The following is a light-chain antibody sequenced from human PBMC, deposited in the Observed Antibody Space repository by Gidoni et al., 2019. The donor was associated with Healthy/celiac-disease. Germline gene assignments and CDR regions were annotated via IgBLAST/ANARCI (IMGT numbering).Light chain of an antibody. Sequence: EIVLTQSPGTLSLSPGERATLSCRASQSVSSSYLAWYQQKPGQTPRLLIYGASSRATGIPDRFSGSGSGTAFTLTISRLEPEDFAVYYCQLGTFXXXTKVEIK. CDR1: QSVSSSY. J-gene: IGKJ1*01. V-gene: IGKV3-20*01. CDR3: QLGT. CDR2: GAS.